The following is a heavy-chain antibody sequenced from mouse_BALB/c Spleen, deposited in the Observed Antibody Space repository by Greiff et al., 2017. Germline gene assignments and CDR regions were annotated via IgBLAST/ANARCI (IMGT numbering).Heavy chain of an antibody. CDR3: ARGRDGYYGYAMDY. Sequence: EVMLVESGGGLVKPGGSLKLSCAASGFPFSSYAMSWVRQTPEKRLEWVASISSGGSTYYPDSVKGRFTISRDKARNILYLQMSSLRSEDTAMYYCARGRDGYYGYAMDYWGQGTSVTVAS. D-gene: IGHD2-3*01. J-gene: IGHJ4*01. CDR2: ISSGGST. V-gene: IGHV5-6-5*01. CDR1: GFPFSSYA.